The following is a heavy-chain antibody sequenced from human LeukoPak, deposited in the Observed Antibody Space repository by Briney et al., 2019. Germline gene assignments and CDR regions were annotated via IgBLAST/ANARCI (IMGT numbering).Heavy chain of an antibody. D-gene: IGHD6-19*01. CDR3: AKVRYSSGWYADY. V-gene: IGHV3-30*18. CDR2: VSYDGSNK. Sequence: GKSLRLSCAASGFIFSNYGMHWVRQAPGKGLEWVAVVSYDGSNKYYADSVKGRFTISRDNSKNTLYLQMNSLRAEDTAVYYCAKVRYSSGWYADYWGQGTLVTVSS. CDR1: GFIFSNYG. J-gene: IGHJ4*02.